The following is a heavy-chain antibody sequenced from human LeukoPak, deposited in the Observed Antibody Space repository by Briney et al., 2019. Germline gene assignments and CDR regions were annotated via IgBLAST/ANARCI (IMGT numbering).Heavy chain of an antibody. V-gene: IGHV3-13*01. CDR2: IGTAGDT. Sequence: PGGSLRLSCAASGFTFSSYDMHWVRQATGKGLVWVSAIGTAGDTYYPGSVKGRFTISRENAKNSLYLQMNSLRAGDTAVYYCARGVAAAGTGAFDIWGQGTMVTVSS. CDR1: GFTFSSYD. J-gene: IGHJ3*02. D-gene: IGHD6-13*01. CDR3: ARGVAAAGTGAFDI.